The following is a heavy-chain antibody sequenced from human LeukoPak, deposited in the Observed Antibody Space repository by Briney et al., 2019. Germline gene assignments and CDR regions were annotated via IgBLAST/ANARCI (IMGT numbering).Heavy chain of an antibody. CDR1: GGSISSSSYY. J-gene: IGHJ4*02. V-gene: IGHV4-39*01. Sequence: PSETPSLTCTVSGGSISSSSYYWGWVRQPPGKGLEWIGSIYYSGSTYYNPSLKSRVTISVDTSKNQFSLKLSSVTAADTAVYYCASAEGAPYSSSPGGFDCWGQGTLVTVSS. CDR3: ASAEGAPYSSSPGGFDC. CDR2: IYYSGST. D-gene: IGHD6-6*01.